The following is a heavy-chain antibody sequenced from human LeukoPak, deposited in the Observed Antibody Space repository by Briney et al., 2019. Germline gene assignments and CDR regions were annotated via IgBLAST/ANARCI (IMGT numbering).Heavy chain of an antibody. CDR2: INHSGST. Sequence: SETLSLTCAVYGGSFSGYYWSWIRQPPGKGLEWTGEINHSGSTNYNPSLKSRVTISVDTSKNQFSLKLSSVTAADTAVYYCAKLWGKYDFWSGYYQYYFDYWGQGTLVTVSS. D-gene: IGHD3-3*01. CDR3: AKLWGKYDFWSGYYQYYFDY. CDR1: GGSFSGYY. V-gene: IGHV4-34*01. J-gene: IGHJ4*02.